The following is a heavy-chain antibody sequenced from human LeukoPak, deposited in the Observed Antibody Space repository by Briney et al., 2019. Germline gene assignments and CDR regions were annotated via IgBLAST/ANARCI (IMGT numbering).Heavy chain of an antibody. D-gene: IGHD2-21*01. J-gene: IGHJ4*02. V-gene: IGHV4-4*02. CDR2: ISHSGST. Sequence: TGGSLRLSCAASGFTFSSYSMNWVRQAPGKGLEWIGEISHSGSTNYNPSLKSRVTLSVDKSKNQFSLKLSSVTAADTAVYYCASLYCDGSDACWLISPYWGQGALVTVSS. CDR1: GFTFSSYSM. CDR3: ASLYCDGSDACWLISPY.